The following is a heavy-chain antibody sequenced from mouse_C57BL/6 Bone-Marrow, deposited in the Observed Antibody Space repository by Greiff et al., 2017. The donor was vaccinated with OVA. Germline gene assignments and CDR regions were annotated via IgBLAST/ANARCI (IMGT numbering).Heavy chain of an antibody. D-gene: IGHD1-1*01. CDR1: GFTFSDYG. V-gene: IGHV5-17*01. CDR2: ISSGSSTI. CDR3: ARLGSSWYFDV. J-gene: IGHJ1*03. Sequence: DVMLVESGGGLVKPGGSLKLSCAASGFTFSDYGMHWVRQAPEKGLEWVAYISSGSSTIYYADTVKGRFTISRDNAKNTLFLQMTSLRSEDTAMYYCARLGSSWYFDVWGTGTTVTVSS.